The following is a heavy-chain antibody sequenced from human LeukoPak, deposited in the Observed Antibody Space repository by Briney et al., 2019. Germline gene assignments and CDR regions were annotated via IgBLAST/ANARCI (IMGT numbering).Heavy chain of an antibody. CDR2: INRGGST. J-gene: IGHJ4*02. CDR1: GGSFSGYY. D-gene: IGHD3-10*01. V-gene: IGHV4-34*01. Sequence: PSETLSRTGAGYGGSFSGYYWSWIRQPPGKGLDWIGEINRGGSTDYNPSLKSRVTVSVDTSKNQFSLKLSSVTAADTAVYYCARGYGSGSYYNYWGLGTLVTVSS. CDR3: ARGYGSGSYYNY.